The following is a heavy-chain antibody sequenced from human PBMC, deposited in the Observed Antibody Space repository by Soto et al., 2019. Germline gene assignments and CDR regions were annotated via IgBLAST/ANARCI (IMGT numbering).Heavy chain of an antibody. CDR3: ASFNYYGSGSYGSLSDWYGMDV. Sequence: QVQLVQSGAEVKKPGASVKVSCKASGYTFTNYGISWVRQAPGQGLEWMGWISAYNGNTNYAQKLQGRVTMTTDTSTSTAYMELRSLRSDDTAVYYCASFNYYGSGSYGSLSDWYGMDVWGQGTTVTVSS. CDR1: GYTFTNYG. CDR2: ISAYNGNT. J-gene: IGHJ6*02. V-gene: IGHV1-18*01. D-gene: IGHD3-10*01.